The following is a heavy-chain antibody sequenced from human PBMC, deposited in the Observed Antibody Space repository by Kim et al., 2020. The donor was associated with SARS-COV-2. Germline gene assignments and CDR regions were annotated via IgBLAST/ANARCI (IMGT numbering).Heavy chain of an antibody. J-gene: IGHJ5*02. CDR1: GFTFNDYA. CDR2: ISGSGDTT. CDR3: TKGGTYYYDSSGS. Sequence: GGSLRLSCAASGFTFNDYAMSWVRQAPGKGLEWVSGISGSGDTTYYADSVKGRFTISRDNSQNTLYLQMSRLRAEDTAAYYCTKGGTYYYDSSGSWGQGTLVTVSS. V-gene: IGHV3-23*01. D-gene: IGHD3-22*01.